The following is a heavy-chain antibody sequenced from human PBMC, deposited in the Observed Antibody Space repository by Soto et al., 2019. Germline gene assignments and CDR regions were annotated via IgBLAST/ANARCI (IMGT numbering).Heavy chain of an antibody. CDR2: IYHSGST. CDR3: ARASDYNWFDP. V-gene: IGHV4-30-2*01. D-gene: IGHD3-10*01. Sequence: TLSLTCAVSGGSISSGGYSWSWIRQPPGKGLEWIGYIYHSGSTYYNPSLKSRVTISVDRSKNQFSLKLSSVTAADTAVYYCARASDYNWFDPWGQGTLVPSPQ. CDR1: GGSISSGGYS. J-gene: IGHJ5*02.